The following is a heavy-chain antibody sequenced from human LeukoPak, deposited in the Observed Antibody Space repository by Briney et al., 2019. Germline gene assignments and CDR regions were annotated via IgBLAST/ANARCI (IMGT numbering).Heavy chain of an antibody. V-gene: IGHV3-21*04. CDR3: AKDRGIAAAGTSWFDP. CDR2: ITGSSSYI. J-gene: IGHJ5*02. CDR1: GFIFSSYS. Sequence: SGGSLRLSCAASGFIFSSYSMNWVRQAPGKGLEWVSSITGSSSYIYYADSVKGRFTISRDNSKSTLYLQMNSLRAEDTAVYSCAKDRGIAAAGTSWFDPWGQGTLVTVSS. D-gene: IGHD6-13*01.